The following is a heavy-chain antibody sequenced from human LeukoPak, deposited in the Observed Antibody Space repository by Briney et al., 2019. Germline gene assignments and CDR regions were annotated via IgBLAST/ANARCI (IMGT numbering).Heavy chain of an antibody. CDR3: ARLYYYYYMDV. CDR2: IYYSGST. Sequence: SETLSLTCTVSGGSISSSSYYWGWIRQPPGKGPEWIGTIYYSGSTNYNPSLKSRVTISVDTSKNQFSLKLSSVTAADTAVYYCARLYYYYYMDVWGKGTTVTISS. J-gene: IGHJ6*03. CDR1: GGSISSSSYY. V-gene: IGHV4-39*07.